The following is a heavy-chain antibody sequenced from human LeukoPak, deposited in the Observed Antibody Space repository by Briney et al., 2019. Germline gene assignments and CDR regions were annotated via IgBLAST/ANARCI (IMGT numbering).Heavy chain of an antibody. CDR1: GGSFSGYY. D-gene: IGHD3-3*01. J-gene: IGHJ4*02. CDR3: ARGDFWSGGSFFDY. CDR2: INHSGST. V-gene: IGHV4-34*01. Sequence: PSETLSLTCAVYGGSFSGYYWSWIRQPPGKGLEWIGEINHSGSTNYNPSLKSRVTISVDTSKNQFSLKLSSVTAADTAVYYCARGDFWSGGSFFDYWGQGTLVTVSS.